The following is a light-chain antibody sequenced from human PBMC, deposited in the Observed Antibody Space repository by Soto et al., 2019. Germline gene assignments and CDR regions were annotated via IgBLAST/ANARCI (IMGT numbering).Light chain of an antibody. Sequence: IVLTQSPGTLSLSPGDRATLSCRASQRVSARYLAWYHQKPGQAPRLLIFGASDRATGIPDRFSGSGSGTEFTLTITGLQLEDFATYYCQQDYSTLATFGQGTRLEIK. CDR1: QRVSARY. CDR2: GAS. V-gene: IGKV3-20*01. J-gene: IGKJ5*01. CDR3: QQDYSTLAT.